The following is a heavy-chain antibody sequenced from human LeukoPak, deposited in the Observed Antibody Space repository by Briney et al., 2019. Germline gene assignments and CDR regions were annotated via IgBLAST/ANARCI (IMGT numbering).Heavy chain of an antibody. V-gene: IGHV5-51*01. CDR1: GDSFTNYW. Sequence: GESLKISCKGSGDSFTNYWIGWVRQMPGKGLECVGIIYPGDSTTRYSPSFQGQVTISADKSISTAYLQWSTLKASDTAIFYCAKPASGEPLGAFDIWGQGTMVTVSS. CDR3: AKPASGEPLGAFDI. J-gene: IGHJ3*02. CDR2: IYPGDSTT. D-gene: IGHD1-26*01.